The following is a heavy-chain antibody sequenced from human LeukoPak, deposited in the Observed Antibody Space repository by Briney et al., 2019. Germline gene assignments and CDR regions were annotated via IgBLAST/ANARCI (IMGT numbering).Heavy chain of an antibody. CDR1: GFTVSSNY. J-gene: IGHJ4*02. V-gene: IGHV3-53*01. Sequence: GGSLRLSCAASGFTVSSNYMSWVRQAPGKGLEWVSIIYSGDSTYYADSVKGRFTISRDNSKNTLYLQMNSLRDEDTAVYYCAKSSYYDSSGYYREYYFDFWGQGTLVTVSS. D-gene: IGHD3-22*01. CDR2: IYSGDST. CDR3: AKSSYYDSSGYYREYYFDF.